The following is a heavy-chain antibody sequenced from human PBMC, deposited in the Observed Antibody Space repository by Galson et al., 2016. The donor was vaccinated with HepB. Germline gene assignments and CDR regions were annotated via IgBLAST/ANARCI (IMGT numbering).Heavy chain of an antibody. CDR2: IQNKNYGGTA. Sequence: SLRLSCAASGFTFTDAWMSRFRQAPGKGLEWVGHIQNKNYGGTAVYAAPAKGRFTISRDDSTHTVYLQMSDLKTEDTAVYYCVGAFLGYWGQGALVTVSA. CDR3: VGAFLGY. V-gene: IGHV3-15*01. D-gene: IGHD3-3*01. J-gene: IGHJ4*02. CDR1: GFTFTDAW.